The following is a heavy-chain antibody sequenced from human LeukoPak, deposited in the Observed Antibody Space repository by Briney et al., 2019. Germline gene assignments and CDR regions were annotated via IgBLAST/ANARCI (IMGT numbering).Heavy chain of an antibody. CDR1: GYTFTSYA. CDR3: ARVSDSSGWPHFDY. J-gene: IGHJ4*02. Sequence: ASVKVSCKASGYTFTSYAMHWVRQAPGQRLEWMGWINAGNGNTKYSQKFQGRVTITRDTSASTAYMELSSLRSEDTAVYYCARVSDSSGWPHFDYWGQGTLVTVSS. D-gene: IGHD6-19*01. V-gene: IGHV1-3*01. CDR2: INAGNGNT.